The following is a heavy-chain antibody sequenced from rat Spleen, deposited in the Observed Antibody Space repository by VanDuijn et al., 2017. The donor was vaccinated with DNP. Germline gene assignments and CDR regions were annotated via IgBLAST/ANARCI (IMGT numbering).Heavy chain of an antibody. Sequence: EVQLQESGPGLLKPSQSLSLTCSVTGYSISRTYWGWFRKFPGNKMEWIGHISYSGTPSYHPSLKSRISITRDTSKNQFFLQLSSVTTEDTATYYCATHEITMMVIDYWGQGVMVTVSS. CDR1: GYSISRTY. V-gene: IGHV3-1*01. D-gene: IGHD1-12*03. J-gene: IGHJ2*01. CDR3: ATHEITMMVIDY. CDR2: ISYSGTP.